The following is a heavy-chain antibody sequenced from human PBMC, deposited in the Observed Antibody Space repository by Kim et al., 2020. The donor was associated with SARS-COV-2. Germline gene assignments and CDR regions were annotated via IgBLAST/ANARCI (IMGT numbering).Heavy chain of an antibody. D-gene: IGHD3-10*01. CDR3: ARVTGDYYGSGSWIGA. J-gene: IGHJ5*02. V-gene: IGHV4-59*01. Sequence: SLKSRVTISVDTSKNQFSLKLSSVTAADTAVYYCARVTGDYYGSGSWIGAWGQGTLVTVSS.